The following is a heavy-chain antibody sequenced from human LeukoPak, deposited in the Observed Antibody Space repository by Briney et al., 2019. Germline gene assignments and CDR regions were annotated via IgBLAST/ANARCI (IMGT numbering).Heavy chain of an antibody. Sequence: GGSLRLSCAASGFTVSSNYMSWVRQAPGKGLEWVSVIYSGDSTNYADSVKGRFTISRDSSKNTPYLQMNSLRAEDTAVYYCARWGTDYGDAFDIWGQGTMVIVSS. CDR3: ARWGTDYGDAFDI. V-gene: IGHV3-66*02. J-gene: IGHJ3*02. CDR2: IYSGDST. CDR1: GFTVSSNY. D-gene: IGHD4-17*01.